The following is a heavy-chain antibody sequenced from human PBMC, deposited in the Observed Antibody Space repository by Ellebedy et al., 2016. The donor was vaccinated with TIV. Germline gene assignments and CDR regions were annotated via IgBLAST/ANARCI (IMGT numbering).Heavy chain of an antibody. CDR3: ARGFSGSGCDY. V-gene: IGHV3-48*04. J-gene: IGHJ4*02. Sequence: SCXASGGTFSSYSMNWVRQAPGKGLEWVSYISSSSSTIYYADSVKGRFTISRDNAKNSLYLQMNSLRAEDTAVYYCARGFSGSGCDYWGQGTLVTVSS. CDR2: ISSSSSTI. CDR1: GGTFSSYS. D-gene: IGHD6-19*01.